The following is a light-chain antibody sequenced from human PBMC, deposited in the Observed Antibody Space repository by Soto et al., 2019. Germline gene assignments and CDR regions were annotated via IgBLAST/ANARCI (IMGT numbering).Light chain of an antibody. V-gene: IGKV3-11*01. CDR1: QSVRTY. CDR3: QQRSDWPWT. CDR2: DAS. J-gene: IGKJ1*01. Sequence: EIVLTQSPVTLSLSPGERATLSCRASQSVRTYLAWYQVKPGQAPRLLIYDASRRASGVPARFSGSGSGTDFTLTISSLEPEDFAVYYCQQRSDWPWTFGQGTKVDI.